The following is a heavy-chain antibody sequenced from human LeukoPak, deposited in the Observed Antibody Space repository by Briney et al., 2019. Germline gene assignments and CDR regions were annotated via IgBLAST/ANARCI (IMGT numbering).Heavy chain of an antibody. CDR3: ARDLLLWFGGQGAFDI. V-gene: IGHV3-7*01. Sequence: GGSLRLSCAASGFTFSDYYMSWVRQAPGKGLEWVANIKQDGSEKYYVDSVKGRFTISRDNAKNSLYLQMNSLRAEDTAVYYCARDLLLWFGGQGAFDIWGQGTMVTVSS. CDR2: IKQDGSEK. D-gene: IGHD3-10*01. CDR1: GFTFSDYY. J-gene: IGHJ3*02.